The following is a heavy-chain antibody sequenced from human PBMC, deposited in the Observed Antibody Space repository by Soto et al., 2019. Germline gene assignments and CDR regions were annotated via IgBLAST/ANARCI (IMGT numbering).Heavy chain of an antibody. CDR1: GGSISSDNYH. J-gene: IGHJ6*02. V-gene: IGHV4-30-4*08. CDR2: IYYSGSI. CDR3: AREDDGGDRDYYGLDV. D-gene: IGHD2-21*02. Sequence: QVQLQQSGPGLVKPSQTLSLTCTVSGGSISSDNYHWTWIRQSPGKGLEWIGYIYYSGSIFYNPSFQSRVTISVDTSKNQFSLQLSSVTAADTAVHFCAREDDGGDRDYYGLDVWGQGTTVTVSS.